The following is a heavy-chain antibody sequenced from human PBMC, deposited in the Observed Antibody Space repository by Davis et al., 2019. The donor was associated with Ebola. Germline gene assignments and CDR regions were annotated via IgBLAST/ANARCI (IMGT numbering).Heavy chain of an antibody. CDR3: ARALPYYYGMDV. J-gene: IGHJ6*02. V-gene: IGHV3-30-3*01. CDR2: ISYDGSNK. Sequence: PGGSLRLSCAASGFTFSSYAMHWVRQAPGKGLEWVAVISYDGSNKYYADSVKGRFTISRDNSKNTLYLQMNSLRAEDTAVYYCARALPYYYGMDVWGQGTTVTVSS. CDR1: GFTFSSYA.